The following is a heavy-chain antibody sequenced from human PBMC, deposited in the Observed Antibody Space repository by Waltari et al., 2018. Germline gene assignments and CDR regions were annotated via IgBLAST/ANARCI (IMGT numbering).Heavy chain of an antibody. CDR3: ARVRGIAAAVEDYMDV. Sequence: EVQLVETGGGLIQPGGSLRLSCAASGFTVSSNYMSWVRQAPGKGLEWVSVSYSGGRPYYAECVKGRFTITRDNSKNTLYLQRNSLRAEDTAVYYCARVRGIAAAVEDYMDVWGKGTTVTVSS. J-gene: IGHJ6*03. CDR2: SYSGGRP. D-gene: IGHD6-13*01. V-gene: IGHV3-53*02. CDR1: GFTVSSNY.